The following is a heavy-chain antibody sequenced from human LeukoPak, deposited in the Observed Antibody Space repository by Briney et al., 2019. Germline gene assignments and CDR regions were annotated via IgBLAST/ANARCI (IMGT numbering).Heavy chain of an antibody. CDR2: IFYTGST. CDR1: GGSISSGGYY. CDR3: ARAPGDNWFDP. V-gene: IGHV4-31*03. Sequence: SQTLSLTCTVSGGSISSGGYYWSWIRQRPGTGLEWIGYIFYTGSTYYNPSLKSRVTVSVDTSKNQFSLKLSSVTAADTAVYYCARAPGDNWFDPWGQGTLVTVSS. J-gene: IGHJ5*02.